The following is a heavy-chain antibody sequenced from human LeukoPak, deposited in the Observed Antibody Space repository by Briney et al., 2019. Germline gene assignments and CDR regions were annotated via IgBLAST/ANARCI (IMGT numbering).Heavy chain of an antibody. D-gene: IGHD3-22*01. V-gene: IGHV1-69*02. Sequence: KVSCKASGGNFVTYYITWVRQAPGQGLEWMGRVSPALVISYYAQKFQGRLTISADTSTTTAYMELTSLRPEDTAVYYCAVAYDGAEGYFDLRGRGTLVTVSS. CDR3: AVAYDGAEGYFDL. J-gene: IGHJ2*01. CDR1: GGNFVTYY. CDR2: VSPALVIS.